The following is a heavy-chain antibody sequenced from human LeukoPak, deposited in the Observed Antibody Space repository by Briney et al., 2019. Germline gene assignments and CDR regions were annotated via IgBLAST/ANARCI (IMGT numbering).Heavy chain of an antibody. Sequence: SETLSLTCTVSGGSISSYYWSWIRQPPGKGLERIGEINHSGSTNYNPSLKSRVTISVDTSKNQFSLKLSSVTAADTAVYYCASTFGVVYPRPPGYWGQGTLVTVSS. V-gene: IGHV4-34*01. CDR1: GGSISSYY. CDR3: ASTFGVVYPRPPGY. J-gene: IGHJ4*02. CDR2: INHSGST. D-gene: IGHD3-3*01.